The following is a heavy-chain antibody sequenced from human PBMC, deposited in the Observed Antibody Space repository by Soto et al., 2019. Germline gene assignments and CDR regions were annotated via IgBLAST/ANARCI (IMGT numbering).Heavy chain of an antibody. CDR3: ARGSTHYGMDV. D-gene: IGHD1-1*01. Sequence: QVQLVQSGAEVKKPGASVKVSCKTSGYTFTNNGINWVRQAPGQGLEWMGWISGYNGNTAYAQKLQGRVTMTTDTVTSTAYMELRSLRSDDTAVYYCARGSTHYGMDVWGQGTTVTVSS. CDR2: ISGYNGNT. J-gene: IGHJ6*02. CDR1: GYTFTNNG. V-gene: IGHV1-18*04.